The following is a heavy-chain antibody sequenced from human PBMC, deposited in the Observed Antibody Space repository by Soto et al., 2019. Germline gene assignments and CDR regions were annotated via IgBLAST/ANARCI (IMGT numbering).Heavy chain of an antibody. CDR3: AKEGKVRSSNTWGLDD. CDR1: GFIFDNYG. V-gene: IGHV3-30*18. Sequence: QAQLVQSGGGVVQPGRSLRPLCAASGFIFDNYGMHWARQAPGKGLEWVAVISHDGTVSHYADSVRGRLTISRSASENTLYLQMNSLRAEDTAVYYCAKEGKVRSSNTWGLDDWGQGILVTVTS. CDR2: ISHDGTVS. D-gene: IGHD6-13*01. J-gene: IGHJ4*01.